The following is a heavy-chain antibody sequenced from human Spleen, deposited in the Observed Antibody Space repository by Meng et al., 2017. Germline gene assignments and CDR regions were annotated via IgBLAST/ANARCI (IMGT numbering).Heavy chain of an antibody. J-gene: IGHJ4*02. CDR1: GGSFSGYY. Sequence: QLPLQAWGPGLLKPSATRALSGAVYGGSFSGYYWSWIGQPPGKGLEWIGEINHSGSTNYNPSLKSRVTISVDTSKNQFSLKLSSVTAADTAVYYCAARGYYLADYWGQGTLVTVSS. CDR2: INHSGST. V-gene: IGHV4-34*01. CDR3: AARGYYLADY. D-gene: IGHD3-22*01.